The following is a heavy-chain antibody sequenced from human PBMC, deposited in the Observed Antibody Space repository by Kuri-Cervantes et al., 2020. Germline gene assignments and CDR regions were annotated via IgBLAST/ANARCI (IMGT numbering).Heavy chain of an antibody. J-gene: IGHJ4*02. V-gene: IGHV4-39*01. D-gene: IGHD3-22*01. Sequence: SETLSLTCTVSGVSINSGGSYWSWIRQPPGKGLEWIGSIYYSGSTYYNPSLKSRVTISVDTSKNQFSLKLSSVTAADTAVYYCARLVDSSRGPRFDYWGQGTLVTVSS. CDR2: IYYSGST. CDR3: ARLVDSSRGPRFDY. CDR1: GVSINSGGSY.